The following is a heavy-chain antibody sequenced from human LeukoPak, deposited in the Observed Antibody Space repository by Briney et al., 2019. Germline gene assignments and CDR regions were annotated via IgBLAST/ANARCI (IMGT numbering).Heavy chain of an antibody. Sequence: PGGSLRLSCAASGFTFDNFAMSWVRQAPGKGLEWVSAISGSGGSTYYADSVKGRFTISRDNSKNTLYLQMNSLRAEDTAVYYCAKVPFYDSSGYYGDYWGQGTLVTVSS. J-gene: IGHJ4*02. CDR2: ISGSGGST. D-gene: IGHD3-22*01. CDR1: GFTFDNFA. CDR3: AKVPFYDSSGYYGDY. V-gene: IGHV3-23*01.